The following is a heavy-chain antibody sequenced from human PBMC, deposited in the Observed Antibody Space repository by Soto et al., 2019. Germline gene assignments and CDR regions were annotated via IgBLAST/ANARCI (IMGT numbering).Heavy chain of an antibody. CDR2: MNPNSGNT. D-gene: IGHD2-2*01. CDR1: GYTFTSYD. V-gene: IGHV1-8*01. J-gene: IGHJ6*03. Sequence: ASVKVSCKASGYTFTSYDINWVRQATGQGLEWMGWMNPNSGNTGYAQKFQGRVTMTRNTSISTAYMELSSLRSEDTAVYYCAREVGGSTSYIMGRYYYYMDVWGKGTTVTVSS. CDR3: AREVGGSTSYIMGRYYYYMDV.